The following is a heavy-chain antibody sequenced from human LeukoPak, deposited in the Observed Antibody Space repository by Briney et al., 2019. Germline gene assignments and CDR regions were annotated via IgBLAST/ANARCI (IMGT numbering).Heavy chain of an antibody. D-gene: IGHD3-10*01. CDR1: GGTFSSYA. Sequence: SVKVSCKASGGTFSSYAISWVRQAPGQGLEWMGGIIPIFGTANYAQKFQGRVTITADESTSTAYMELSSLRSEDTAVYYCATPTSGSYRPPLQAYYYDYGMDVWGKGTTVTVSS. CDR2: IIPIFGTA. V-gene: IGHV1-69*13. J-gene: IGHJ6*04. CDR3: ATPTSGSYRPPLQAYYYDYGMDV.